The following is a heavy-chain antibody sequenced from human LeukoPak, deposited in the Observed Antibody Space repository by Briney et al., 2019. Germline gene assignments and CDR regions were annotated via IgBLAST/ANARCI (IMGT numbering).Heavy chain of an antibody. D-gene: IGHD4-17*01. CDR3: ARDHGDYSGKDY. J-gene: IGHJ4*02. V-gene: IGHV3-30*03. Sequence: SGGSLRLSCAASGFTFSSYGMHWVRQAPGKGLEWVAVISYDGSNKYYADSVKGRFTVSRDNSKNTVFLQMNSLRAEDTAVYFCARDHGDYSGKDYWGQGTLVTVSS. CDR2: ISYDGSNK. CDR1: GFTFSSYG.